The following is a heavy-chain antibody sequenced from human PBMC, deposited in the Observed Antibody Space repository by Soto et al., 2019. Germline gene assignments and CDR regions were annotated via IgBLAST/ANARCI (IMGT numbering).Heavy chain of an antibody. D-gene: IGHD1-26*01. CDR1: GFTFSDHY. V-gene: IGHV3-72*01. J-gene: IGHJ6*01. CDR2: SRNRVNSHTT. CDR3: TLGLLGVATSYTFHAMDV. Sequence: EVQLVESGGGLVQPGGSLRFSCAASGFTFSDHYMDWVRQAPGKGLEWVSRSRNRVNSHTTEYSASVKGRFTISRDESKSTLYLQMNRLTIADSAVHYCTLGLLGVATSYTFHAMDVWGQGTTVSASS.